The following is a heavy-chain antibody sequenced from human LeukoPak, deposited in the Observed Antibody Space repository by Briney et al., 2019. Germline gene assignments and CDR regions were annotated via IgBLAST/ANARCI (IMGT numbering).Heavy chain of an antibody. CDR3: AAGGYSYGYDGDTY. D-gene: IGHD5-18*01. CDR1: GFTFTSSA. Sequence: SVKVSCKASGFTFTSSAVQWVRQARGQRLEWIGWIVVGSGNTNYAQRFQERVTISRDMSTSTAYMELSSLRSEDTAVYYCAAGGYSYGYDGDTYWGQGTLVTVSS. V-gene: IGHV1-58*01. J-gene: IGHJ4*02. CDR2: IVVGSGNT.